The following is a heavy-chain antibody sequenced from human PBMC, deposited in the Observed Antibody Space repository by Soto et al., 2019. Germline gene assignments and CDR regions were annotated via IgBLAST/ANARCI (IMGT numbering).Heavy chain of an antibody. Sequence: QVQLVESGGGVVQPGRSLRLSGAACGFAFSSYGMHWIRQAPGKGLEWVAVISYDGSNKYYADSVKGRFTISRDNSKNTLYLQMNSLRAEDTAVYYCAKDMTTVTPGYYYGMEVWGQGTTVTVSS. CDR2: ISYDGSNK. J-gene: IGHJ6*02. D-gene: IGHD4-4*01. V-gene: IGHV3-30*18. CDR3: AKDMTTVTPGYYYGMEV. CDR1: GFAFSSYG.